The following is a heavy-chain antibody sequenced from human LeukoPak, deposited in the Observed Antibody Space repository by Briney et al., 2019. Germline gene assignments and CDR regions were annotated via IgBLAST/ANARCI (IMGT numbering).Heavy chain of an antibody. D-gene: IGHD3-22*01. V-gene: IGHV3-74*01. CDR1: GFTFSNNW. Sequence: PGGSLRLSCAASGFTFSNNWMHWVRQAPGKGLVWVSRINPDGSGTIHADSVKGRFTVSRDNAKNTLYLQMNSLRAEDTAMYYCAIGCYYDSSGYCGFDYWGQGTLVTVPS. J-gene: IGHJ4*02. CDR3: AIGCYYDSSGYCGFDY. CDR2: INPDGSGT.